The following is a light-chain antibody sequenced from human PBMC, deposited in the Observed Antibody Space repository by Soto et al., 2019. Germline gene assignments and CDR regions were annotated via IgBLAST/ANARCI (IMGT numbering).Light chain of an antibody. J-gene: IGKJ2*01. CDR1: QSISVH. Sequence: DIQMTQSPSSLSASVRDTVTITCRASQSISVHLNWYQQKPGEVPKLLIYAASNLHSGVPSRFSGSGSETDFALTISSLQTEDFATYYCQQSYITPYTFGQGTRLEIK. CDR2: AAS. CDR3: QQSYITPYT. V-gene: IGKV1-39*01.